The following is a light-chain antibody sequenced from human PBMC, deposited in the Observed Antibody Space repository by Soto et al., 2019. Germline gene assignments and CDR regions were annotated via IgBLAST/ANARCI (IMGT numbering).Light chain of an antibody. Sequence: DIVMTQSPDSLAVSLGERATINCKSSQSVLYRPNSNNYLAWYRQKPGQPPELLIYWASARASGVPDRFTGGGSGTDFTLTITSLQAEDVAVYYCQQYYSTPPTFGQGTKVEVK. J-gene: IGKJ1*01. CDR2: WAS. V-gene: IGKV4-1*01. CDR1: QSVLYRPNSNNY. CDR3: QQYYSTPPT.